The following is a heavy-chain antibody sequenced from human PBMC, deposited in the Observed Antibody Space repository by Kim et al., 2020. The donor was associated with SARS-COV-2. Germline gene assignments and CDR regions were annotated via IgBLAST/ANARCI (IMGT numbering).Heavy chain of an antibody. V-gene: IGHV3-15*01. J-gene: IGHJ4*02. D-gene: IGHD6-25*01. Sequence: GGSLRLSCVGSGFIFSNAWMSWVRQAPEKGLEWVGRIKSESDGGTIDYAEPLEGRFTISRGDSKNTLYLQMDGLRTEDTGVYYCTTDQEGAAAADLDYWGQGTLVTVSS. CDR1: GFIFSNAW. CDR2: IKSESDGGTI. CDR3: TTDQEGAAAADLDY.